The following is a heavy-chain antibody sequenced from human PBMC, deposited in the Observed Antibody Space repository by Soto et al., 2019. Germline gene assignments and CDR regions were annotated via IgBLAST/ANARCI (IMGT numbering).Heavy chain of an antibody. J-gene: IGHJ4*02. CDR2: IKSKTDGGTT. CDR1: GFTFSNAW. D-gene: IGHD4-4*01. V-gene: IGHV3-15*01. CDR3: TTGLMWDYGNYSLSH. Sequence: PGGSLRLSCAASGFTFSNAWMSWVRQAPGKGLEWVGRIKSKTDGGTTDYAAPVKGRFTISRDDSQNTLYLQMNSLKTEDTAVKYFTTGLMWDYGNYSLSHWARGTLLTFSS.